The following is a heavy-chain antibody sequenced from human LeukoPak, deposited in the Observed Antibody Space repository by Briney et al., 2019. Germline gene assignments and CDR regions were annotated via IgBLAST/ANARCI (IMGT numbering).Heavy chain of an antibody. CDR1: GGSISSGSYY. CDR2: IYTSGST. J-gene: IGHJ4*02. V-gene: IGHV4-61*02. CDR3: ATSLRTIGGSKFDY. Sequence: SETLSLTCTVSGGSISSGSYYWSWIRQPAGKGLEWIGRIYTSGSTNYNPSLKSRVTISVDTSKNQFSLKLSSVTAADTAVYYCATSLRTIGGSKFDYWGQGTLVTVSS. D-gene: IGHD3-10*01.